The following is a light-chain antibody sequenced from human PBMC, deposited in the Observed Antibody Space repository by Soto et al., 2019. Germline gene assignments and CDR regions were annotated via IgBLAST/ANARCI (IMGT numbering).Light chain of an antibody. CDR1: SSNIGAGYD. J-gene: IGLJ1*01. V-gene: IGLV1-40*01. CDR2: GNS. CDR3: QSYDSSLSGYV. Sequence: QAVLTQPPSVSGAPGLRGTISCTASSSNIGAGYDVHWYQQLPGTAPKLPIYGNSNRPSGVPDRFSGSKSGTSASLAITGLQAEDEADYYCQSYDSSLSGYVFGTGTELTVL.